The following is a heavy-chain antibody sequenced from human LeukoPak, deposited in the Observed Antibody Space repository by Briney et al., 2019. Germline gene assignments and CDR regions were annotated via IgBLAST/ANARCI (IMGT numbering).Heavy chain of an antibody. Sequence: PSETLSLTCTVSGGSIRSYYWSWIRQPAGKGLEWIGRIYSSGNTNYNPALKSRVTMSVDTSKNQFSLKLSSVTAADTAVYYCAREQGKDSSSWYDSLWWFDPWGQGTLVTVSS. CDR1: GGSIRSYY. CDR2: IYSSGNT. CDR3: AREQGKDSSSWYDSLWWFDP. D-gene: IGHD6-13*01. J-gene: IGHJ5*02. V-gene: IGHV4-4*07.